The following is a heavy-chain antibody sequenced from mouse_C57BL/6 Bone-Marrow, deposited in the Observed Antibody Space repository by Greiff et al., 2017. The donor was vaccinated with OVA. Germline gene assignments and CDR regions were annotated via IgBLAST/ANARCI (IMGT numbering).Heavy chain of an antibody. J-gene: IGHJ1*03. CDR3: ARGSSYWYFDV. CDR2: IHPNSGST. CDR1: GYTFTSYW. V-gene: IGHV1-64*01. Sequence: VQLQQPGAELVKPGASVKLSCKASGYTFTSYWMHWVKQRPGQGLEWIGMIHPNSGSTNYNEKFKNKATLTVDKSSSTAYMQLSSLTSEDSAVYYCARGSSYWYFDVWGTGTTVTVSS. D-gene: IGHD1-1*01.